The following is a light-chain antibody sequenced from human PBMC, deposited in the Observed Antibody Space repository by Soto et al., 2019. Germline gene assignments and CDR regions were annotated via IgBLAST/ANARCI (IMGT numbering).Light chain of an antibody. CDR1: QGIRNG. Sequence: DIQMTQSPSSLSASVGDRVTITCRASQGIRNGLGWYQQKPGKAPKRLIYAASSLESGVPSRFSGSGSGTEFTLTISSLQPEDVATYSCLQHNSYPYTFGQGTKLEIK. J-gene: IGKJ2*01. CDR2: AAS. CDR3: LQHNSYPYT. V-gene: IGKV1-17*01.